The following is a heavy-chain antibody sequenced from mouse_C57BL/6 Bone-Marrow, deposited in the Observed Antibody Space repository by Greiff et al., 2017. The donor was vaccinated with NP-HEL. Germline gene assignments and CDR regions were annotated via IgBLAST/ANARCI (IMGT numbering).Heavy chain of an antibody. CDR1: GFSLTSYG. Sequence: VQVVESGPGLVQPSQSLSITCTVSGFSLTSYGVHWVRQSPGKGLEWLGVIWSGGSTDYNAAFISRLSISKDNSKSQVFFKMNSLQADDTAISYCSRKTGCFWYFDVWGTGTTVTVSS. V-gene: IGHV2-2*01. D-gene: IGHD4-1*01. CDR2: IWSGGST. CDR3: SRKTGCFWYFDV. J-gene: IGHJ1*03.